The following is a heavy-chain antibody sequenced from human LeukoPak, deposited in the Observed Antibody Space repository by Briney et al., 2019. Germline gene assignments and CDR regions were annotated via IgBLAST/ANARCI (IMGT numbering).Heavy chain of an antibody. CDR1: GFTFSSYA. Sequence: PGGSLRLSCAASGFTFSSYAMSWVRQAPGKGLEWVSAISGSGGSTYYADSVKGRFTISRDNSKNTLYLQMNSLRAEDTDVYYCARGGGGPQGGYYFDYWGQGTLVTVSS. J-gene: IGHJ4*02. V-gene: IGHV3-23*01. CDR2: ISGSGGST. D-gene: IGHD3-16*01. CDR3: ARGGGGPQGGYYFDY.